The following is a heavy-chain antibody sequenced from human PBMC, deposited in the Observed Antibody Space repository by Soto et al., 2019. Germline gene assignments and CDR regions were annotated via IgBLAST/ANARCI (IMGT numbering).Heavy chain of an antibody. CDR2: ISGSGGST. CDR3: AKDRGPPYCSGGSCYPYYFDY. V-gene: IGHV3-23*01. J-gene: IGHJ4*02. D-gene: IGHD2-15*01. CDR1: GFTFSSYA. Sequence: EVQLLESGGGLVQPGGSLRLSCAASGFTFSSYAMSWVRQAPGKGLEWVSAISGSGGSTYYADSVKGRFTISRDNSKNTLYLQMNSLRAEDTAVYYCAKDRGPPYCSGGSCYPYYFDYWGQGTLVTVSS.